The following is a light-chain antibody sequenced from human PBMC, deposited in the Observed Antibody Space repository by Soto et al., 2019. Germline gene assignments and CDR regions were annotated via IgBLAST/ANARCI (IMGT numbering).Light chain of an antibody. CDR3: SSYTSSSTLYWV. J-gene: IGLJ3*02. CDR1: SSNIGAGYD. V-gene: IGLV1-40*01. Sequence: QSVLTQPPSVSGAPGQRVTISCTGSSSNIGAGYDVHWYQQRPGTAPKLLIFGNINRPSGVPDRFSGSKSGTSASLAITGLQAEDEGDYYCSSYTSSSTLYWVFGGGTKLTVL. CDR2: GNI.